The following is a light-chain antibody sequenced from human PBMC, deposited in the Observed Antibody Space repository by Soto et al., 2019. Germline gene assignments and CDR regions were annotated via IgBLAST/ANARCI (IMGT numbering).Light chain of an antibody. CDR1: TSNIGSNF. Sequence: QSVLTQPPSTSGTPRQRVTISCSGRTSNIGSNFVYWYQQLPGTAPKLLIYRDDQRPSGVPDRFSGSKSGTSASLAISGLRSEDEADYYCAAWDDSLSAWVFGGGTKVTVL. V-gene: IGLV1-47*01. CDR2: RDD. CDR3: AAWDDSLSAWV. J-gene: IGLJ3*02.